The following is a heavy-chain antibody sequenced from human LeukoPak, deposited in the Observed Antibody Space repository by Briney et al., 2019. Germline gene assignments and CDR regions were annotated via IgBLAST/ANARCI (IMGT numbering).Heavy chain of an antibody. V-gene: IGHV3-33*01. CDR1: GFTFSSYG. CDR2: IWYDGSNK. CDR3: ARGPVDGRQPRDGYYYYGMDV. J-gene: IGHJ6*02. Sequence: GGSLRLSCAASGFTFSSYGMHWVRQAPGKGLEWVAVIWYDGSNKYYADSVKGRFTISRDNSKNTLYLQMNSLRAEDTAVYYCARGPVDGRQPRDGYYYYGMDVWGQGTTVTVSS. D-gene: IGHD1-1*01.